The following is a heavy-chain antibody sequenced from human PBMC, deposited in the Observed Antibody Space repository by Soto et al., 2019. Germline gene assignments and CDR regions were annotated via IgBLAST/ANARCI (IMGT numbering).Heavy chain of an antibody. CDR1: GFTFSNAW. CDR3: TTHSDYYDSSGYRGRYYYYGMDV. CDR2: IKSKTDGGTT. D-gene: IGHD3-22*01. V-gene: IGHV3-15*07. Sequence: GGSLRLSCAASGFTFSNAWMNWVRQAPGKGLEWVGHIKSKTDGGTTDYAAPVKGRFTISRDDSKNTLYLQMNSLKTEDTAVYYCTTHSDYYDSSGYRGRYYYYGMDVWGQGTTVTVSS. J-gene: IGHJ6*02.